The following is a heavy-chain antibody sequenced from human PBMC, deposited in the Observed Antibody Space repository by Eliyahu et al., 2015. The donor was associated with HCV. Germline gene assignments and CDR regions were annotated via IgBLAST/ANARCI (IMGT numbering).Heavy chain of an antibody. CDR3: ARGSSVDPDVFDI. Sequence: EVQLVESGGGLVKPGGSLRLSCAAXGFNFVDYTINWVRQAPGKGPXWVSSISSSSYFIKYXDSXKGRITVSRDNSKNSLFLLMHTXRADDTAKYYCARGSSVDPDVFDIWGQGTMVTVSS. CDR2: ISSSSYFI. D-gene: IGHD5/OR15-5a*01. CDR1: GFNFVDYT. V-gene: IGHV3-21*01. J-gene: IGHJ3*02.